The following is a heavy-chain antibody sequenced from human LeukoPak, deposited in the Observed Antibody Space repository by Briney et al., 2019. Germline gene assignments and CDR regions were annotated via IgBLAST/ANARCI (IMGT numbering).Heavy chain of an antibody. Sequence: SETLSLTCTVSGCTISNYYWSWIRQPPGKGLEWIGYIYYSGSTYYSPSLKSRVTISVDTSKNQFSLKLSSVTAADTAVYYCARQGYSAYEILDYWGQGTLVTVSS. D-gene: IGHD5-12*01. J-gene: IGHJ4*02. CDR3: ARQGYSAYEILDY. V-gene: IGHV4-59*08. CDR2: IYYSGST. CDR1: GCTISNYY.